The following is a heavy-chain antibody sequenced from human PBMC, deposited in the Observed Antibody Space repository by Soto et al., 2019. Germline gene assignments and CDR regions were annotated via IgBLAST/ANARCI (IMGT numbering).Heavy chain of an antibody. CDR2: ISAYNGNT. CDR1: GYTFTSYG. CDR3: AREASGSGWYSNWFDS. D-gene: IGHD6-19*01. J-gene: IGHJ5*01. Sequence: ASVKVSCKASGYTFTSYGISWVRQAPGQGLEWMGWISAYNGNTNYAQKLQGRVTMTTDTSTSTAYMELRSLRSDDTAVYYCAREASGSGWYSNWFDSWGQGTLVTVSS. V-gene: IGHV1-18*01.